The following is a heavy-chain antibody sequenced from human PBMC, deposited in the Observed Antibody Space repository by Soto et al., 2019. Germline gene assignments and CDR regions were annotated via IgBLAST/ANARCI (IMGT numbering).Heavy chain of an antibody. CDR3: ASRKGQPSVTAAKYYYYYGMDV. V-gene: IGHV1-69*13. Sequence: GASVKVSCKASGGTFSSYAISWVRQAPGQGLEWMGGIIPIFGTANYAQKFQGRVTITADESTSTAYMELSSLRSEDTAVYYCASRKGQPSVTAAKYYYYYGMDVWGQGTTVTVSS. D-gene: IGHD2-2*01. CDR1: GGTFSSYA. CDR2: IIPIFGTA. J-gene: IGHJ6*02.